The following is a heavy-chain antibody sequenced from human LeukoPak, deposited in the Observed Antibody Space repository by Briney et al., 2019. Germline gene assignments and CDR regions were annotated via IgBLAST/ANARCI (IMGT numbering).Heavy chain of an antibody. CDR2: IIPIFGTA. J-gene: IGHJ4*02. D-gene: IGHD5-18*01. CDR1: GGTFSSYA. CDR3: ARESDPSRSYGWVNYFDY. Sequence: GASVKVSCKASGGTFSSYAISWVRQAPGQGLEWMGGIIPIFGTANYAQKFQGRVTITADESTSTAYMELSSLRSEDTAVYYCARESDPSRSYGWVNYFDYWGQGTLVTFSS. V-gene: IGHV1-69*13.